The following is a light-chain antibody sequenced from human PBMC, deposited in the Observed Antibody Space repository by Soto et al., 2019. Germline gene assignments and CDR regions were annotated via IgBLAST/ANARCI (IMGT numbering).Light chain of an antibody. Sequence: QSVLTQPPSASGTPGQRVSISCSGGSSNIGSHNVYWYQQLPGTAPKLLIFKNNQRPSGVPDRFSGSKSGTSASLAISGLRSEDEADYYCAAWDDSLSGRVFGTGTKVTGL. CDR3: AAWDDSLSGRV. CDR1: SSNIGSHN. CDR2: KNN. V-gene: IGLV1-47*01. J-gene: IGLJ1*01.